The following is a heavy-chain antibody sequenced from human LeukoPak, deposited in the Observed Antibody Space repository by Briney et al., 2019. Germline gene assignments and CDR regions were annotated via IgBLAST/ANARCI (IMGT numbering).Heavy chain of an antibody. V-gene: IGHV3-48*03. CDR1: GFTFSRYA. Sequence: GGSLRLSCAASGFTFSRYAMNWVRQAPGRGLEWVSYISSSGSTIYYADSVKGRFTISRDNAKNSLYLQMNSLRAEDTAVYYCAATYYYDSSGYSYWYFDLWGRGTLVTVSS. CDR3: AATYYYDSSGYSYWYFDL. CDR2: ISSSGSTI. D-gene: IGHD3-22*01. J-gene: IGHJ2*01.